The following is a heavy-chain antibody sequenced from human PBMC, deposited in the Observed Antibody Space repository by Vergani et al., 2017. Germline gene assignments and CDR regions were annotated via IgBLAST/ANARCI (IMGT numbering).Heavy chain of an antibody. V-gene: IGHV4-39*01. D-gene: IGHD6-19*01. CDR2: IYYSGST. CDR1: GASIRSSNYN. Sequence: QLQLQESGPGLVKPSATLSLTCSVPGASIRSSNYNWGWISQPPGKGLEWIASIYYSGSTYYNPSLKSRVTISVDTSKNQFSLKLSSVTAADTAVYFCARHSTVEWLVKLGWIDPWGQGILVTVSS. J-gene: IGHJ5*02. CDR3: ARHSTVEWLVKLGWIDP.